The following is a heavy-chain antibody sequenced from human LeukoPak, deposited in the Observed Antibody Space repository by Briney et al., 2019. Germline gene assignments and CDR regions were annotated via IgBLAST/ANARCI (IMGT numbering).Heavy chain of an antibody. J-gene: IGHJ2*01. D-gene: IGHD3-22*01. CDR1: GGSISSSNW. Sequence: SETLSLTCTVSGGSISSSNWWSWVRQPPGKGLEWIGYIYHSGSTYCNPSLKSRVTISVDRSKNQFSLKLSSVTAADTAVYYCARGGYYYDSSGYYYWYFDLWGRGTLVTVSS. CDR2: IYHSGST. V-gene: IGHV4-4*02. CDR3: ARGGYYYDSSGYYYWYFDL.